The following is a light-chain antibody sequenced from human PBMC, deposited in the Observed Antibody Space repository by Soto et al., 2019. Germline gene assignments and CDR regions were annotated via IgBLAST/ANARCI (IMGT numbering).Light chain of an antibody. J-gene: IGKJ1*01. Sequence: DIQVTQSPSSVSASVGDRVTIPCRASQDISHYLAWYQQKPGKAPKLLIYGASSLQCGVPSRFSGSGSGTAFTLSISSLQLEDFATFYGQQAYNFPRTFGKETKVE. CDR2: GAS. V-gene: IGKV1D-12*01. CDR3: QQAYNFPRT. CDR1: QDISHY.